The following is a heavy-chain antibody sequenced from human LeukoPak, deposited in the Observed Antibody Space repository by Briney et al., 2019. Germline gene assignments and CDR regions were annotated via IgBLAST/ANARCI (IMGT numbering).Heavy chain of an antibody. Sequence: RGESLKISCKGSGYSFTGYWIGWVRQMPGKGLEWMGIIFPGDSDTRYSPSFQGQVIISADKSISTAYLQWSSLKASDSAMYYCARRDGDYEYFDLWGRGTVVTVSS. D-gene: IGHD4-17*01. J-gene: IGHJ2*01. V-gene: IGHV5-51*01. CDR1: GYSFTGYW. CDR3: ARRDGDYEYFDL. CDR2: IFPGDSDT.